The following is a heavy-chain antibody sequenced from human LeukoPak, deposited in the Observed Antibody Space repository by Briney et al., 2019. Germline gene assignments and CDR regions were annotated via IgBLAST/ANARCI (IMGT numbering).Heavy chain of an antibody. CDR3: ARSIGYCSSTSCYNWFDR. V-gene: IGHV3-48*01. D-gene: IGHD2-2*01. J-gene: IGHJ5*02. CDR2: ISSSSSTI. Sequence: GGSLRLSCAASGFTFSSYSMNWVRQAPGKGLEWVSYISSSSSTIYYADSVKGRFTISRDNAKNSLYLQMNSLRAEDTAVYYCARSIGYCSSTSCYNWFDRWGQGTLVTVSS. CDR1: GFTFSSYS.